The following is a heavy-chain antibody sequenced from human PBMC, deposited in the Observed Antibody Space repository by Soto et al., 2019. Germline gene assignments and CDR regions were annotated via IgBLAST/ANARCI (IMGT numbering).Heavy chain of an antibody. J-gene: IGHJ4*02. CDR2: TYYRSKWYN. CDR3: ARDLWVRGAIFDY. CDR1: GDSVSSNSAT. Sequence: SQTLSLTCVISGDSVSSNSATWNWIRQSPSRGLEWLGRTYYRSKWYNDYAVSVKSRITINPDTSKHQFSLQLTSVTPEDTAVYYCARDLWVRGAIFDYWGEGTLVNVS. D-gene: IGHD3-10*01. V-gene: IGHV6-1*01.